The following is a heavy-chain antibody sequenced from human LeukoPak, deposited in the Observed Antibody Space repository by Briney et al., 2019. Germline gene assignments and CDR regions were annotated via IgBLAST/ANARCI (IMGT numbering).Heavy chain of an antibody. Sequence: QPGGSLRLSCAASGFPFSSYSMNWVRPAPGEGLEWVSYISSSRTTSYADSVKGRFTISRDNAKNSLYLQMNSLRAGDTAVYYCARDRFRRDGYNYGRDGAFDIWGQGTMVTVSS. J-gene: IGHJ3*02. CDR2: ISSSRTT. D-gene: IGHD5-24*01. CDR3: ARDRFRRDGYNYGRDGAFDI. V-gene: IGHV3-48*01. CDR1: GFPFSSYS.